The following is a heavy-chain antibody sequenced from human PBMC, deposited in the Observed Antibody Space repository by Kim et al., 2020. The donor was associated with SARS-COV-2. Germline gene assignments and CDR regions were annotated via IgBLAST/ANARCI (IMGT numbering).Heavy chain of an antibody. J-gene: IGHJ6*02. Sequence: SETLSLTCTVSGGSISSSSYYWGWIRQPPGKGLEWIGSIYYSGSTYYNPSLKSRVTISVDTSKNQFPLKLSSVTAADTAVYYCARHCSSTSCYYYYYYGMDVWGQGTTVTVSS. CDR3: ARHCSSTSCYYYYYYGMDV. V-gene: IGHV4-39*06. CDR1: GGSISSSSYY. D-gene: IGHD2-2*01. CDR2: IYYSGST.